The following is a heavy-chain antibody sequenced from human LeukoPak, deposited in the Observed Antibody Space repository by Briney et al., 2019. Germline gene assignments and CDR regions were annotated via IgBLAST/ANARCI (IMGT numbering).Heavy chain of an antibody. CDR2: IYYSGST. J-gene: IGHJ1*01. Sequence: TSETLSLTCAVYGGSFSGYYWSWIRQPPGKGLEWIGYIYYSGSTNYNPSLKSRVTISVDTSKNQFSLKLSSVTAADTAVYYCADRNFQHWGQGTLVTVSS. V-gene: IGHV4-59*01. CDR1: GGSFSGYY. CDR3: ADRNFQH. D-gene: IGHD3-16*02.